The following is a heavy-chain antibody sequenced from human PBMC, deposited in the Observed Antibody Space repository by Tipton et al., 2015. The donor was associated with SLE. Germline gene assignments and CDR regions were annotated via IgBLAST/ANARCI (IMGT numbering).Heavy chain of an antibody. CDR3: ARAKSAMGSYDT. V-gene: IGHV4-59*01. CDR1: GDSLIKYY. D-gene: IGHD2-21*01. CDR2: VFYTGST. J-gene: IGHJ5*02. Sequence: TLSLNCIVSGDSLIKYYWNWFRQSPGKRLEWIGYVFYTGSTNYNPSFKSRATISVDTSNNQFSLRLDSVTDADTAIYFCARAKSAMGSYDTWGQGAQVTVSS.